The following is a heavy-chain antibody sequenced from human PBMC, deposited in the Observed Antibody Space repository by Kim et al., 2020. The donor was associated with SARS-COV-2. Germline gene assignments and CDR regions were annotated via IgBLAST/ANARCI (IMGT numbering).Heavy chain of an antibody. CDR3: ANGRRGSGSYYKSGGHY. J-gene: IGHJ6*01. D-gene: IGHD3-10*01. CDR1: GFTFDDYA. V-gene: IGHV3-9*01. CDR2: ISWNSGSI. Sequence: GGSLRLSCAASGFTFDDYAMHWVRQAPGKGLEWVSGISWNSGSIGYADSVKGRFTISRDNAKNSLYLQMNSLRAEDTALYYCANGRRGSGSYYKSGGHY.